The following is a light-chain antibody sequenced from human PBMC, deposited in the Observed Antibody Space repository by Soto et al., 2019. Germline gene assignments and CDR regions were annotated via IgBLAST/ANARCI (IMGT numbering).Light chain of an antibody. V-gene: IGKV3-20*01. CDR2: GAS. Sequence: EIVLTQSPGALSLSPGERATLSCRTSESVTSTYLAWYQQKPGQPPRLLIYGASNRATGIPDRFSGSGSGTDFTLTISRLEPEDFALYYCQLFGSSPRYTFGRVTKLEIK. CDR1: ESVTSTY. J-gene: IGKJ2*01. CDR3: QLFGSSPRYT.